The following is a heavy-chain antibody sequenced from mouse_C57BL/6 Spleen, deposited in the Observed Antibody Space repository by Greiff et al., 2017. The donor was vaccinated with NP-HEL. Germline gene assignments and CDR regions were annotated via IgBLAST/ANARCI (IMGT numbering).Heavy chain of an antibody. CDR2: IDPSDSYT. CDR1: GYTFTSYW. V-gene: IGHV1-50*01. CDR3: ARGDGTPFAY. D-gene: IGHD3-3*01. Sequence: QVQLQQPGAELVKPGASVKLSCKASGYTFTSYWMQWVKQRPGQGLEWIGEIDPSDSYTNYNQKFKGKATLTVDTSSSTAYMQLSSLTSEDSAVYYCARGDGTPFAYWGQGTLVTVSA. J-gene: IGHJ3*01.